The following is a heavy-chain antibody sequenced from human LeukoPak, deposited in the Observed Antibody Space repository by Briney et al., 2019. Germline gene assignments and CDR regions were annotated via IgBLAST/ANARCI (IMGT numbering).Heavy chain of an antibody. V-gene: IGHV4-61*02. CDR2: IYTSGST. D-gene: IGHD2-2*01. CDR3: AREKIGYCSSTSCYRLESMWWFDP. Sequence: PSETLSLTCTVSGGSISSGSYYWRWIRQPAGKGLEWIGRIYTSGSTNYNPSLKSRVTISVDASKNQFSLKLSSVTAADTAVYYCAREKIGYCSSTSCYRLESMWWFDPWGQGTLVTVSS. J-gene: IGHJ5*02. CDR1: GGSISSGSYY.